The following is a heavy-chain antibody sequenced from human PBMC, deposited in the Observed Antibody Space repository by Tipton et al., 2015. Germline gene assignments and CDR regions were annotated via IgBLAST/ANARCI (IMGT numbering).Heavy chain of an antibody. V-gene: IGHV3-9*01. J-gene: IGHJ4*02. CDR3: ARDRGYCTNGRCYNGFDS. Sequence: RSLRLSCVASGFTFEDYAIHWVRRVPEKGLEWVAGISWNSDNMDYAPSMKGRVTISRDDARNSLFLQMNSLTPDDTALYYCARDRGYCTNGRCYNGFDSWGQGVLVIVSS. CDR2: ISWNSDNM. D-gene: IGHD2-8*01. CDR1: GFTFEDYA.